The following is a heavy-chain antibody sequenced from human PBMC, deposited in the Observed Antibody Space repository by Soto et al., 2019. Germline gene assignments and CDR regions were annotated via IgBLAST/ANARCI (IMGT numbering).Heavy chain of an antibody. V-gene: IGHV4-39*01. CDR1: GGSISSSSYY. CDR3: ARMYSSSWYAYYFDY. Sequence: ASETLSLTCTVSGGSISSSSYYWGWIRQPPGKGLEWIGSIYYSGSTYYNPSLKSRVTISVDTSKNQFSLKLSSVTAADTAVYYCARMYSSSWYAYYFDYWGQGTLVTVSS. D-gene: IGHD6-13*01. CDR2: IYYSGST. J-gene: IGHJ4*02.